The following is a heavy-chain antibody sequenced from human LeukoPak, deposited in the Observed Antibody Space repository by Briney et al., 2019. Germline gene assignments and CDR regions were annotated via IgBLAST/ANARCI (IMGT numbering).Heavy chain of an antibody. Sequence: GGSLRLSCAASGFTFSSFWMTWVRQAPGKGLEWVANIKEDGSEKYYVHSVKGRFTISRDNAKNSLYLQMNRLRAEDTAVYYCARWAESNDYWGQGTLVTVSS. J-gene: IGHJ4*02. CDR3: ARWAESNDY. V-gene: IGHV3-7*05. CDR2: IKEDGSEK. CDR1: GFTFSSFW.